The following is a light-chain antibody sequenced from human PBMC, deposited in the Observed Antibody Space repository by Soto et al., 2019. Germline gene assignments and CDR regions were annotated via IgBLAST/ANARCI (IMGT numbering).Light chain of an antibody. V-gene: IGLV2-14*01. CDR3: NSYTSSTAYV. Sequence: QSVLTQPASVSGSPGQSITISCTGTSSDVGGYNYVSWYQLHPGKAPKLIIYEVSNRPSGVSNRFSGSKSGNTASLTISGLQAEDEADYYCNSYTSSTAYVFGTGTKLPS. J-gene: IGLJ1*01. CDR1: SSDVGGYNY. CDR2: EVS.